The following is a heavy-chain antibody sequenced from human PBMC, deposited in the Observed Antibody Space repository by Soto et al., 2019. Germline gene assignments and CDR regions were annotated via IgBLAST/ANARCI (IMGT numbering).Heavy chain of an antibody. V-gene: IGHV4-39*01. D-gene: IGHD2-15*01. J-gene: IGHJ6*02. CDR1: GGSISSNC. CDR2: TYYSGTS. Sequence: SETLSLTCTVSGGSISSNCWGWIRQSPEKGLEWVGSTYYSGTSYYNPSLKSRVTISVDTSKNQFSLKLSSVTAADTAVYYCARHWVAVVLVPWYGMDVWGQGTTVTVSS. CDR3: ARHWVAVVLVPWYGMDV.